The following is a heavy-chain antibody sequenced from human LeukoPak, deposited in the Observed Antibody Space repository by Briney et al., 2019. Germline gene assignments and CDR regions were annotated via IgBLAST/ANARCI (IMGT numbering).Heavy chain of an antibody. CDR2: IKSKTDGGTT. J-gene: IGHJ4*02. Sequence: PGGSLRLSCAASGFTFSNAWMSWVRQPPGKGLEWVGRIKSKTDGGTTDYAAPVKGRFTISRDDSKNTLYLQMNSLKTEDTAVYYCTTPTTKKAGDYWGQGTLVTVSS. CDR1: GFTFSNAW. V-gene: IGHV3-15*01. D-gene: IGHD1-26*01. CDR3: TTPTTKKAGDY.